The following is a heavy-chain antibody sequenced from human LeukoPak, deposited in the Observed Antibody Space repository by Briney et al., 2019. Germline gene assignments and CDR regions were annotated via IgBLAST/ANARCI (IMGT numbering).Heavy chain of an antibody. V-gene: IGHV4-39*07. D-gene: IGHD1-14*01. CDR3: ARGRRLPRDSHWYFDL. CDR1: GGSISSGGYY. CDR2: INHSGST. Sequence: PSETLSLTCTVSGGSISSGGYYWSWIRQPPGKGLEWIGEINHSGSTNYNPSLKSRVTISVDTSKNQFSLKLSSVTAADTAVYYCARGRRLPRDSHWYFDLWGRGTLVTVSS. J-gene: IGHJ2*01.